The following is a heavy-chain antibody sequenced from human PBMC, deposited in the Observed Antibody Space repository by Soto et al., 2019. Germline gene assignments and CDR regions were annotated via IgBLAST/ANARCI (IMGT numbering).Heavy chain of an antibody. V-gene: IGHV4-39*01. D-gene: IGHD3-16*01. CDR3: ARLLAGGNYSYYGMDV. Sequence: QLQLQESGPGLVKPSETLSLTCTVSGGSISSSSYYWGWIRQPPGKGLEWIGSIYYSGSTYYNPSLKSRVTISVDTSKHQFSLKLSSVTAADTAVYYCARLLAGGNYSYYGMDVWGQGTTVTVSS. CDR2: IYYSGST. J-gene: IGHJ6*01. CDR1: GGSISSSSYY.